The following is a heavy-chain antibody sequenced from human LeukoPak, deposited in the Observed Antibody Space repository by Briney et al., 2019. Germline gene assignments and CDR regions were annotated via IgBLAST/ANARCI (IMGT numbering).Heavy chain of an antibody. D-gene: IGHD6-13*01. CDR2: ISGSGGST. CDR1: GFTFSSYA. CDR3: ARDSAGYSRRGPYYFDY. V-gene: IGHV3-23*01. J-gene: IGHJ4*02. Sequence: GGSLRLSCAASGFTFSSYAMSWVRQAPGKGLEWVSAISGSGGSTYYADSVKGRFTISRDNSKNTLYLQMNSLRAEDTAVYYCARDSAGYSRRGPYYFDYWGQGTLVTVSS.